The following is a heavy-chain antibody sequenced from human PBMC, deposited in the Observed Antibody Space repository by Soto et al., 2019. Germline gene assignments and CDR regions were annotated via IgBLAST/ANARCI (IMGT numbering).Heavy chain of an antibody. D-gene: IGHD2-15*01. J-gene: IGHJ4*02. V-gene: IGHV3-23*01. CDR2: ISGSSDKT. CDR3: AKGCGGNCYTYFDF. CDR1: GFTFSGYA. Sequence: VQLLESGGGLVQPGGSLRLSCVGSGFTFSGYAMNWVRQAPGKGLEWVSTISGSSDKTYYTDSVKRRFTISRDNSKDTLYLQMNSLRVEDTAVYYCAKGCGGNCYTYFDFWGQGTLVTVSS.